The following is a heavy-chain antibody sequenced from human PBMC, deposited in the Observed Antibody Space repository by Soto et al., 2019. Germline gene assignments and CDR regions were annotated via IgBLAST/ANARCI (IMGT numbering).Heavy chain of an antibody. CDR3: ARGSLRFLEWSNYGMDV. J-gene: IGHJ6*02. Sequence: ASVKVSCKASGYTFTSYAMHWVRQAPGQRLEWMGWINAYNGNTNYSQKFQGRVTMTTDTSTSTAYMELRSLRSVDTAVYYCARGSLRFLEWSNYGMDVWGQGTTVTVSS. D-gene: IGHD3-3*01. CDR1: GYTFTSYA. CDR2: INAYNGNT. V-gene: IGHV1-3*01.